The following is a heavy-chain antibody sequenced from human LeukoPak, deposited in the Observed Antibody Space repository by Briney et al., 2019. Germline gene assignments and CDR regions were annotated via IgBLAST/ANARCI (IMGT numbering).Heavy chain of an antibody. D-gene: IGHD3-10*01. V-gene: IGHV3-21*01. CDR1: GFXFRSFS. J-gene: IGHJ4*02. CDR3: ARAEGSGSSFDY. CDR2: ISSSSTYI. Sequence: GGSLRLSCAASGFXFRSFSINWVRQAPGKGLEWVSSISSSSTYIYYADSVKGRFTISRDNAKNSLYLQMNSLRVEDTAVYYCARAEGSGSSFDYWGQGTLVTVSS.